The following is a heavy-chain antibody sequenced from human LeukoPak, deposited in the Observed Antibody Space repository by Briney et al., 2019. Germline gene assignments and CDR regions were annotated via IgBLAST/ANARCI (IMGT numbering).Heavy chain of an antibody. D-gene: IGHD4-17*01. V-gene: IGHV4-30-2*01. CDR2: IYHSGST. CDR3: ARGSTVTTWRWFDP. J-gene: IGHJ5*02. CDR1: GGSISSGGYY. Sequence: SETLSLTCTVSGGSISSGGYYWSWIRQPPGKGLEWIGYIYHSGSTYYNPSLKSRVTISVDTSKNQFSLKLSSVTAADTAVYYCARGSTVTTWRWFDPWGQGTLVTVSS.